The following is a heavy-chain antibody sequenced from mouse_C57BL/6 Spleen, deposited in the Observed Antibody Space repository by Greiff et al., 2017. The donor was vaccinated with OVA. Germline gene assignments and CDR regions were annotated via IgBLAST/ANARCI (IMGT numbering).Heavy chain of an antibody. CDR3: AGIYDGYFDY. CDR2: IYPGDGDT. V-gene: IGHV1-82*01. D-gene: IGHD2-3*01. Sequence: QVQLKQSGPELVKPGASVKISCKASGYAFSSSWMNWVKQRPGKGLEWIGRIYPGDGDTNYNGKFKGKATLTADKSSSTAYMQLSSLTSEDSAVYFCAGIYDGYFDYWGQGTTLTVSS. CDR1: GYAFSSSW. J-gene: IGHJ2*01.